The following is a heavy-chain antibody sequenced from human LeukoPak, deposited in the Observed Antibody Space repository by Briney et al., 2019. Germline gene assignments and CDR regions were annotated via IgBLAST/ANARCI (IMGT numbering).Heavy chain of an antibody. D-gene: IGHD6-13*01. V-gene: IGHV4-39*07. J-gene: IGHJ5*02. CDR1: GDSISSTTYY. CDR2: IYNSGST. Sequence: SETLSLTCTVSGDSISSTTYYWGWIRQSPGKGLEWIGSIYNSGSTYYNPSLKSRVTISIDTSKNQFSLKLSSVTAADTAVYYCAREYRSSWYLNWFDPWGQGTLVTVSS. CDR3: AREYRSSWYLNWFDP.